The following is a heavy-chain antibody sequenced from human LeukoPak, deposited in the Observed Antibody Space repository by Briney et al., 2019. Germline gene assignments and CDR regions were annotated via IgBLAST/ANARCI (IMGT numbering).Heavy chain of an antibody. CDR3: AKDAAGPEY. Sequence: PGGSLRLSCAASGLTFSDYFMTWVRQAPGKGLFWVSGISAGGGSTYYADSVKGRFTISRDNSRNTLHLQMNSLRAEDTAVYYCAKDAAGPEYWGQGTLVTVSS. CDR1: GLTFSDYF. CDR2: ISAGGGST. J-gene: IGHJ4*02. D-gene: IGHD6-13*01. V-gene: IGHV3-23*01.